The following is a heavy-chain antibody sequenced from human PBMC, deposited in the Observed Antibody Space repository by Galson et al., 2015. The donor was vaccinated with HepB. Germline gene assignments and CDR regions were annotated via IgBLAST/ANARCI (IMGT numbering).Heavy chain of an antibody. Sequence: SVKVSCKASGGTFTNYALSWVRQAPGQGLEWMGGIIPILHTPNYAQKFQGRVTISTDESTSTVYMELSSLRSEDTAFYYCAREGHYYDSRGCYGVFDIWGQGTMVTVSS. V-gene: IGHV1-69*05. D-gene: IGHD3-22*01. CDR3: AREGHYYDSRGCYGVFDI. CDR1: GGTFTNYA. J-gene: IGHJ3*02. CDR2: IIPILHTP.